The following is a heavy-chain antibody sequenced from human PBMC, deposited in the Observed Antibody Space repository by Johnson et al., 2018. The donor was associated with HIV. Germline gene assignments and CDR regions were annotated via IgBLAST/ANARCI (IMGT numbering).Heavy chain of an antibody. V-gene: IGHV3-30-3*01. Sequence: QMQLVESGGGVVQPGRSLRLSCAASGFTFSSYAMHWVRQAPGKGLEWVAVISYDGSNKYYADSVKGRFTISRDNSKDTLHLQINSLRAEDTAMYYCAKERAYIRSFDIWGQGTVVTVSS. D-gene: IGHD1-14*01. CDR2: ISYDGSNK. J-gene: IGHJ3*02. CDR3: AKERAYIRSFDI. CDR1: GFTFSSYA.